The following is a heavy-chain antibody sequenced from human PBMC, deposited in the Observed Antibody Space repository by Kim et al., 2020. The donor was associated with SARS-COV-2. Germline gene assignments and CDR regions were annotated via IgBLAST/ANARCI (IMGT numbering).Heavy chain of an antibody. CDR1: GGSISSSSYY. D-gene: IGHD3-9*01. Sequence: SETLSLTCTVSGGSISSSSYYWGWIRQPPGKGLEWIGSIYYSGSTYYNPSLKSRVTISVDTSKNQFSLKLSSVTAADTAVYYCARQASRGPILAGHDWFDPWGQGTLVTVSS. J-gene: IGHJ5*02. CDR3: ARQASRGPILAGHDWFDP. CDR2: IYYSGST. V-gene: IGHV4-39*01.